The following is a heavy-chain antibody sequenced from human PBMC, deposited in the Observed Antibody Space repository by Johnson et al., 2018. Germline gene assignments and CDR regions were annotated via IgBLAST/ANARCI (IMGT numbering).Heavy chain of an antibody. J-gene: IGHJ6*03. CDR3: ARIGVPAHYYYDYMDV. CDR2: IYYSGST. Sequence: QVQLQESGPGLVKPSETLSLTCTVSGGSISSYYWSWIRQPPGKGLEWIGYIYYSGSTNYNPSLKSRVTISVDTSKNQFSLKLSSVTAADTAVYYCARIGVPAHYYYDYMDVWGKGTTVTVSS. CDR1: GGSISSYY. V-gene: IGHV4-59*01. D-gene: IGHD3-3*01.